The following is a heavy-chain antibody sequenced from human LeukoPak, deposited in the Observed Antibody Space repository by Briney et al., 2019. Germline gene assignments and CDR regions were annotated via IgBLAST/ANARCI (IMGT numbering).Heavy chain of an antibody. CDR1: GFTFSSYE. CDR2: ISSSGSTI. V-gene: IGHV3-48*03. Sequence: TGGSLRLSCAASGFTFSSYEMNWVRQAPGKGLEWVSYISSSGSTIYYADSVKGRFTISRDNAKNSLYLQMNSLRAEDTAVYYCARSYYDSSGYYSWYFDLWGRGTLVTVSS. D-gene: IGHD3-22*01. J-gene: IGHJ2*01. CDR3: ARSYYDSSGYYSWYFDL.